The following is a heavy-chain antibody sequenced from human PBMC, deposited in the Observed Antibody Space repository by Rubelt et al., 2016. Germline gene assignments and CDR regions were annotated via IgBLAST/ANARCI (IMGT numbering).Heavy chain of an antibody. J-gene: IGHJ4*02. CDR1: YIFTSYS. V-gene: IGHV1-46*01. CDR2: INPSGGST. D-gene: IGHD6-6*01. CDR3: ARDSSNLAARLPNFDY. Sequence: YIFTSYSMHWVRQAPGQGLEWMGIINPSGGSTTYAQKFQGRVSMTRDTSTSTVYMELSSLRYEDTAQYYCARDSSNLAARLPNFDYWGQGTLVSVSS.